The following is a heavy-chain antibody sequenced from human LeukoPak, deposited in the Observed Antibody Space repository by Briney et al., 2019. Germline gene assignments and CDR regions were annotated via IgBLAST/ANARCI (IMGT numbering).Heavy chain of an antibody. J-gene: IGHJ5*02. Sequence: PSETLSLTCAVSGGSISSDYWSWIRQPPGKGLEWIGYIYYTGITNYSPSLRSRVTMSVDTSRNQFSLNLTSVTAADTAVYYCAGLRRSAGISWGQGTLVTVSS. CDR1: GGSISSDY. D-gene: IGHD2-15*01. CDR3: AGLRRSAGIS. V-gene: IGHV4-59*08. CDR2: IYYTGIT.